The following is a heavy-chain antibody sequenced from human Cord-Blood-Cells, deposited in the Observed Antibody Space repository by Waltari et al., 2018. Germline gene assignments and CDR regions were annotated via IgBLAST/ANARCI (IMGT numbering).Heavy chain of an antibody. Sequence: EVQLLASGGGLVQPGGSLSLPCAASGFTFSRPAMTRVRQAPGKGLEWVSAISGSGGSTYYADSVKGRFTISRDNSKNTLYLQMNSLRAEDTAVYYCAKDHLAGDDYWGQGTLVTVSS. V-gene: IGHV3-23*01. CDR2: ISGSGGST. D-gene: IGHD6-19*01. J-gene: IGHJ4*02. CDR1: GFTFSRPA. CDR3: AKDHLAGDDY.